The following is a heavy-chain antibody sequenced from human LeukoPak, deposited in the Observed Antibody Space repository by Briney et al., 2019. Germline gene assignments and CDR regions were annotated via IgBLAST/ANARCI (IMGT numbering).Heavy chain of an antibody. CDR3: ARDLSGVRGVYYYYGMDV. Sequence: GASVKVSCKASGYTFTSYGISWVRQAPGQGLEWMGWISAYNGNTNYAQKLQGRVTMTTDTSTSTAYMELRSLRSDDTAVYYCARDLSGVRGVYYYYGMDVWGQGTTVTVSS. CDR1: GYTFTSYG. V-gene: IGHV1-18*01. CDR2: ISAYNGNT. D-gene: IGHD3-10*01. J-gene: IGHJ6*02.